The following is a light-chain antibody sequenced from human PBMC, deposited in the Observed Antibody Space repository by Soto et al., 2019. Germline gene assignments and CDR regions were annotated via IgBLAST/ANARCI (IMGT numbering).Light chain of an antibody. CDR2: GAS. V-gene: IGKV3-20*01. J-gene: IGKJ4*01. Sequence: EIVLTQSPGTLSLSPGERATLSCRASQSVSSSSLAWYQQKPGQAPRLLIYGASSRATGIPDRFSGSGSGTDFTLTSSRLQAEDFAVYYCQQDGSSPRTFGGGTKVEIK. CDR1: QSVSSSS. CDR3: QQDGSSPRT.